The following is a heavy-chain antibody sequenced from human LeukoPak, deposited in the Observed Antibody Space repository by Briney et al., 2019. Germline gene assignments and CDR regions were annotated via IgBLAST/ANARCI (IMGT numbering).Heavy chain of an antibody. J-gene: IGHJ4*02. Sequence: GGSLRLSCVASGFTFSSYWMHWVRKAPGKGLVWVSRINSDGSSTSCADSVKGRFTISRDNAKNTLYLQGNSLTAEDTAVYYCARDRIRGDYWGQGTLVTVSS. D-gene: IGHD1-14*01. CDR3: ARDRIRGDY. CDR2: INSDGSST. V-gene: IGHV3-74*01. CDR1: GFTFSSYW.